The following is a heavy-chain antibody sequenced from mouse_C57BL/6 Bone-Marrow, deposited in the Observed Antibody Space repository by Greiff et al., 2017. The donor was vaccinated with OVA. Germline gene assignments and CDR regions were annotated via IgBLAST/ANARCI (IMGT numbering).Heavy chain of an antibody. V-gene: IGHV5-2*01. J-gene: IGHJ4*01. CDR2: ITSDGGST. CDR1: EYEFPSHD. Sequence: DVKLVESGGGLVQPGESLKLSCESNEYEFPSHDMSWVRKTPEKRLELVAAITSDGGSTYYPATMERRFIISRDNTKKTLYLQMSSLRSEDTALYYCARHPSYYYGSSPYAMDYWGQGTSVTVSS. D-gene: IGHD1-1*01. CDR3: ARHPSYYYGSSPYAMDY.